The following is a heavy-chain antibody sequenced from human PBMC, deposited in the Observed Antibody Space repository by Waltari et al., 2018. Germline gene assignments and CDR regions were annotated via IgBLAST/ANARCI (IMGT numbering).Heavy chain of an antibody. CDR2: INHSGST. J-gene: IGHJ1*01. Sequence: QVQLQQWGAGLLKPSETLSLTCAVYGGSFSGYYWSWIRQPPGKGLEWIGEINHSGSTNYNPSLKSRVTISVDTSKNQFSLKLSSGTAADTAVYYCARGWRLWQWLRSAEYFQHWGQGTLVTVSS. CDR1: GGSFSGYY. CDR3: ARGWRLWQWLRSAEYFQH. D-gene: IGHD6-19*01. V-gene: IGHV4-34*01.